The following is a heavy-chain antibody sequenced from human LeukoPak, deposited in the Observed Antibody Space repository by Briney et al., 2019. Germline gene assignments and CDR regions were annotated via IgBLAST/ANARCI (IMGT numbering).Heavy chain of an antibody. CDR1: GYTFSSYC. V-gene: IGHV1-18*01. J-gene: IGHJ3*02. Sequence: ASVKVSCKASGYTFSSYCIAWVRQAPGQGLEWMGWISAYNGNTNYAQKVQGRVTMTTDTSTSTAYMELRSLRSDDTAVYYCAKGLQENLAWLTAFSAFDIWGQGTMVTVSS. CDR2: ISAYNGNT. D-gene: IGHD6-19*01. CDR3: AKGLQENLAWLTAFSAFDI.